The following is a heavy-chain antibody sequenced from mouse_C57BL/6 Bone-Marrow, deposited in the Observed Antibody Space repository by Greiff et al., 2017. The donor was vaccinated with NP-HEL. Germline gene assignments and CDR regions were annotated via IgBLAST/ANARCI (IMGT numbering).Heavy chain of an antibody. CDR2: IYPGDGDT. Sequence: QVQLQQSGPELVKPGASVKISCKASGYAFSSSWMNWVKQRPGKGLEWIGRIYPGDGDTNYNGKFKGKATLTADKSSSTAYMQLSSLTSEDSAVYCCARWGGSTMVPTRDYWGQGTTLTVSS. CDR1: GYAFSSSW. D-gene: IGHD2-2*01. V-gene: IGHV1-82*01. CDR3: ARWGGSTMVPTRDY. J-gene: IGHJ2*01.